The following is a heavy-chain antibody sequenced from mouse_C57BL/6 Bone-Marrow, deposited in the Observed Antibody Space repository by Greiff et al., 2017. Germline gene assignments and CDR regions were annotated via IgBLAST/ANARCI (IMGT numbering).Heavy chain of an antibody. D-gene: IGHD2-4*01. V-gene: IGHV1-50*01. CDR2: IDPSDSYT. J-gene: IGHJ4*01. CDR3: ARGGGDDDEYYAMDY. CDR1: GYTFTSYW. Sequence: QVQLQQPGAELVKPGASVKLSCKASGYTFTSYWMQWVKQRPGQGLEWIGEIDPSDSYTNYNQKFKGKATLTVDTSASTAYMQLSSLTSEDSAVYYGARGGGDDDEYYAMDYWGQGTSVTVSS.